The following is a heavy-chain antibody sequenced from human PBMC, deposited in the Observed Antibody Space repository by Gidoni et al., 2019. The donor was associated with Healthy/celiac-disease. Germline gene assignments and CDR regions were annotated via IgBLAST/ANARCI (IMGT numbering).Heavy chain of an antibody. D-gene: IGHD6-19*01. CDR3: ARGGVEGYSSGWPPILGRFDP. Sequence: QVQLQESGPGLVKPSETLSLTCTVSGGSVSSGSYYWSWIRQPPGKGLEWIGYIYYSGSTNYNPSLKSRVTISVDTSKNQFSLKLSSVTAADTAVYYCARGGVEGYSSGWPPILGRFDPWGQGTLVTVSS. CDR2: IYYSGST. V-gene: IGHV4-61*01. CDR1: GGSVSSGSYY. J-gene: IGHJ5*02.